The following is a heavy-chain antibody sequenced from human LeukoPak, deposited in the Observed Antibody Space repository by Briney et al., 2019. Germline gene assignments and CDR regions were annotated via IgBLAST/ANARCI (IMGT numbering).Heavy chain of an antibody. CDR2: IYRSGAT. CDR1: GDSFSSNNY. CDR3: ARNAGYSDLNY. J-gene: IGHJ4*02. Sequence: SETLSLTCTVSGDSFSSNNYWTWVRQPPGKGLQWIGEIYRSGATNYNPSLRSRVTVPLDKSKNQFSLRLNSVTAADTAVYYCARNAGYSDLNYWGQGVLVTVSS. D-gene: IGHD3-22*01. V-gene: IGHV4-4*02.